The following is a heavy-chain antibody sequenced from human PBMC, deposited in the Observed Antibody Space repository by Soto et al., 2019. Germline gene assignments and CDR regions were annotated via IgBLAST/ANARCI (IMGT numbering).Heavy chain of an antibody. D-gene: IGHD1-26*01. V-gene: IGHV1-69*13. CDR3: ARRVYSVSYFWFDP. CDR1: GGTFSSYA. J-gene: IGHJ5*02. Sequence: SVKVSCKASGGTFSSYAISWVRQAPGQGLEWMGGIIPIFGTANYAQKFQGRVTITADESTSTAYMELSSLRSEDTAVYYCARRVYSVSYFWFDPWGQGTLVTVSS. CDR2: IIPIFGTA.